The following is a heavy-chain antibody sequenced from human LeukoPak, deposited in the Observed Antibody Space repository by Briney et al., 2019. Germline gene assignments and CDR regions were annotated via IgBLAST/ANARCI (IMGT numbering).Heavy chain of an antibody. Sequence: PGGSLRLSCVASGFTFNIYAMSWVRQAPGKGLEWVSSIRSSGDYTYYEDSVKGRFTISRDNSKNTLYLQMNSLRAEDTAIYYCAKDRPNYYESNGHYYRRDGDYWGQGTLVTVSS. CDR3: AKDRPNYYESNGHYYRRDGDY. V-gene: IGHV3-23*01. D-gene: IGHD3-22*01. CDR2: IRSSGDYT. CDR1: GFTFNIYA. J-gene: IGHJ4*02.